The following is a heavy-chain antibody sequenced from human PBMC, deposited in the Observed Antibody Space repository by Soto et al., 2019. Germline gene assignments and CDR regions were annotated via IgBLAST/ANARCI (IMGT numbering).Heavy chain of an antibody. CDR2: IQQDGGEK. CDR1: GFIFNNYW. J-gene: IGHJ6*02. CDR3: VRGRGMGV. Sequence: EVQLVESGGGLVQPGGSLRLSCAASGFIFNNYWMTWVRQAPGKGLEWVANIQQDGGEKYYVDSVKGRFTVSRDNAKKSLYLQMNSLRADDMAVYYCVRGRGMGVWGQGTTVTVSS. V-gene: IGHV3-7*04.